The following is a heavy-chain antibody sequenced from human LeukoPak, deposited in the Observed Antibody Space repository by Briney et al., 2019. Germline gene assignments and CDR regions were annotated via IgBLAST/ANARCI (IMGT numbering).Heavy chain of an antibody. V-gene: IGHV4-31*03. D-gene: IGHD3-22*01. CDR3: ARVLSYYYDSSGQGGHFDY. CDR2: IYFSGNT. J-gene: IGHJ4*02. CDR1: GGSISSGGYY. Sequence: SQTLSLTYTVSGGSISSGGYYWSWIRQHPGKSLEWIGYIYFSGNTYYNPSLKSRVTISVDTSKNQFSLKLSSVTAADTAVYYCARVLSYYYDSSGQGGHFDYWGQGTLVTVSS.